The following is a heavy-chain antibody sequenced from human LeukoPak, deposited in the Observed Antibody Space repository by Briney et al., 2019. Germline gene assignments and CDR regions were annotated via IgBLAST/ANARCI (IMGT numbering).Heavy chain of an antibody. CDR3: ARVSIGGSYYLGNDAFDI. V-gene: IGHV3-7*01. Sequence: GGSLRLSCAASGFTFSSCWMSWVRQAPGKGLEWVANIKQDGSEKYYVDSVKGRFTISRDNAKNSLYLQMNSLRAEDTAVYYCARVSIGGSYYLGNDAFDIWGQGTMVTVSS. CDR2: IKQDGSEK. CDR1: GFTFSSCW. J-gene: IGHJ3*02. D-gene: IGHD1-26*01.